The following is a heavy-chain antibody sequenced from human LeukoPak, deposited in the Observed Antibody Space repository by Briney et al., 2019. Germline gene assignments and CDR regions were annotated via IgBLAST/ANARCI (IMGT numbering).Heavy chain of an antibody. Sequence: GGSLRLSCAASGFTFSSYGMHWVRQAPGKGLEWVAVISYDGSNKYYADSVKGRFTISRDNSKNTLYLQMNSLRAEDTAVYYCAKDPRDGDYVYYFDYWGQGTLVTVSS. V-gene: IGHV3-30*18. CDR3: AKDPRDGDYVYYFDY. J-gene: IGHJ4*02. D-gene: IGHD4-17*01. CDR2: ISYDGSNK. CDR1: GFTFSSYG.